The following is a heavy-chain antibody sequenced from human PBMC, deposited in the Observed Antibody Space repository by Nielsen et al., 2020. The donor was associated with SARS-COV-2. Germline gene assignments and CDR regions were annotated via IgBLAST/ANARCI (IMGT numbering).Heavy chain of an antibody. V-gene: IGHV3-9*01. J-gene: IGHJ6*02. CDR2: ISRDSGSI. Sequence: GGSLRLSCAASGFSFDEYAMYWVRQAPGKGLEWVSGISRDSGSIDYVDSVKGRFTISRDNAKNSLYLQMNSLRAEDTALYYCATGNWNDFYGMDVWGQGTTVTVSS. CDR3: ATGNWNDFYGMDV. CDR1: GFSFDEYA. D-gene: IGHD1-1*01.